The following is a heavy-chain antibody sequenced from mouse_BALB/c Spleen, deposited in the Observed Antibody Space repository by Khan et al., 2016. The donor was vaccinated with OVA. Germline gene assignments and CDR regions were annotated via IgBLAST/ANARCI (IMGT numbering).Heavy chain of an antibody. CDR3: ARAGYGSVAY. V-gene: IGHV1S56*01. CDR1: GYTFTSYF. D-gene: IGHD2-10*02. J-gene: IGHJ3*01. CDR2: IYPGNVNT. Sequence: VQLQQSGPELVKPGASVRISCKASGYTFTSYFIHWVKQRPGQGLEWIGWIYPGNVNTEYNERFTGKATLTADKSSSTTYMQLSSLTSEDSAVYFCARAGYGSVAYWGQGTLVTVSA.